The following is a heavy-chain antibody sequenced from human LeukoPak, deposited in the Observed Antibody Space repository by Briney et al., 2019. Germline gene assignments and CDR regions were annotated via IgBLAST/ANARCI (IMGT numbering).Heavy chain of an antibody. J-gene: IGHJ3*02. CDR2: INHSGST. D-gene: IGHD1-26*01. V-gene: IGHV4-34*01. CDR3: ARELKVGAFDI. CDR1: GGSFSGYY. Sequence: SETLSLTCAVYGGSFSGYYWSWIRQPPGKGLEWIGEINHSGSTNYNPSLKSRVTISVDTSKNQFSLKLSSVTAADTAVYYCARELKVGAFDIWGQGTMVTVSS.